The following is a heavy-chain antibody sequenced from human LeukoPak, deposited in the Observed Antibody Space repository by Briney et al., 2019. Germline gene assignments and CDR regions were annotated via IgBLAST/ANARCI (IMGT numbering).Heavy chain of an antibody. CDR1: GFTFSSYA. Sequence: GGSLRLSCAASGFTFSSYAMSWVRQAPGKGLEWVSAISGSGGSTYYADSVKGRFTISRDNSKNTLYLQMNSLRAEDTAVYYCAKDLDGSGSYYNKYFQHWGQGTLVTVSS. CDR2: ISGSGGST. D-gene: IGHD3-10*01. CDR3: AKDLDGSGSYYNKYFQH. V-gene: IGHV3-23*01. J-gene: IGHJ1*01.